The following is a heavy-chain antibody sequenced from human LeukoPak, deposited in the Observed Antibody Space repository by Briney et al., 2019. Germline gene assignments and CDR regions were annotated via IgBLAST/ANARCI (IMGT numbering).Heavy chain of an antibody. Sequence: SETLSLTCAVYGGSFSGYYWSWIRQPPGKGLEWIGEINHSGSTNYNPSLKSRVTISVDTSKNQFSLKLSSVTAADTAVYYCARARYYYDSSGYYYTRVNAFDIWGQGTMVTVSS. J-gene: IGHJ3*02. CDR2: INHSGST. CDR3: ARARYYYDSSGYYYTRVNAFDI. V-gene: IGHV4-34*01. D-gene: IGHD3-22*01. CDR1: GGSFSGYY.